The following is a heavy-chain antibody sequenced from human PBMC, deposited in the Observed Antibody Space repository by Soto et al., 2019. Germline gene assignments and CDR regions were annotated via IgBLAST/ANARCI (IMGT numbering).Heavy chain of an antibody. CDR1: GGSISSGGYY. Sequence: LSLTCTVSGGSISSGGYYWSWIRQHPGKGLEWIGYIYYSGSTYYNPSLKSRVTISVDTSKNQFSLKLSSVTAADTAVYYCARISVYYDSSGYPFDYWGQGTLVTVSS. J-gene: IGHJ4*02. V-gene: IGHV4-31*03. D-gene: IGHD3-22*01. CDR3: ARISVYYDSSGYPFDY. CDR2: IYYSGST.